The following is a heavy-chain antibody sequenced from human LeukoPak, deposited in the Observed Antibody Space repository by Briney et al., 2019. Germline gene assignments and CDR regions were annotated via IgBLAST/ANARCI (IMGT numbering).Heavy chain of an antibody. J-gene: IGHJ5*02. D-gene: IGHD6-19*01. Sequence: SVKVSCKASGGTFSSYAISWVRQAPGQGLEWMGRIIPIFGTANYAQKFQGRVTITTDESTSTAYMELSSLRSEDTAVYYCARALIGIAVAGTDLWFDPWGQGTLVTVSS. CDR1: GGTFSSYA. V-gene: IGHV1-69*05. CDR2: IIPIFGTA. CDR3: ARALIGIAVAGTDLWFDP.